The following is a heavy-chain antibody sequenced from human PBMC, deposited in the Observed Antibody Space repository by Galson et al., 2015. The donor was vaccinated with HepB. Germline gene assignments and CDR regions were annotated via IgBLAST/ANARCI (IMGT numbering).Heavy chain of an antibody. CDR3: ASSRHGDRYYDILTGYYRGYYFDY. Sequence: SVKVSCKASGGTFSSYAISWVRQAPGQGLEWMGGIIPIFGTANYAQKFQGRVTITADESTSTAYMELSSLRSEDTAVYYCASSRHGDRYYDILTGYYRGYYFDYWGQGTLVTVSS. V-gene: IGHV1-69*13. CDR2: IIPIFGTA. D-gene: IGHD3-9*01. J-gene: IGHJ4*02. CDR1: GGTFSSYA.